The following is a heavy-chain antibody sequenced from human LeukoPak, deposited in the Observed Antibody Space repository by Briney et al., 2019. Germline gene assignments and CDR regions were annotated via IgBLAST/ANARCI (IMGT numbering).Heavy chain of an antibody. D-gene: IGHD3-10*01. Sequence: ASETLPLTCTVSGGSISSGGYYWSWIRQHPGKGLEWIGYIYYSGSTYYNPSLKSRVTISVDTSKNQFSLKLSSVTAADTAIYFCARDRELGYWGQGALVTVSS. CDR3: ARDRELGY. CDR1: GGSISSGGYY. J-gene: IGHJ4*02. V-gene: IGHV4-31*03. CDR2: IYYSGST.